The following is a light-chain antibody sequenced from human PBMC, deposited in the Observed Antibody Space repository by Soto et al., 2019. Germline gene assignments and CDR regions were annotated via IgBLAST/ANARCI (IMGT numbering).Light chain of an antibody. CDR2: EVS. Sequence: QSALTQPASVSGSPGQSITISCTGTSNDIGTYRYVSWYQQHPGKVPQLIIFEVSDRPSGVSHRFSGSKSGNTASLTISGIQAEDEADYYCTSYTTSRTMVFGGGTKLTVL. CDR3: TSYTTSRTMV. CDR1: SNDIGTYRY. V-gene: IGLV2-14*01. J-gene: IGLJ3*02.